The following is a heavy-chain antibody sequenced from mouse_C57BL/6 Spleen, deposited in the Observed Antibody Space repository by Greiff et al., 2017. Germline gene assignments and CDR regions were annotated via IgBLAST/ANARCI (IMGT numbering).Heavy chain of an antibody. J-gene: IGHJ2*01. V-gene: IGHV1-80*01. CDR2: IYPGDGDT. Sequence: QVQLQQSGAELVKPGASVKISCEASGYAFSSYWMNWVKQRPGKGLEWIGTIYPGDGDTNYTGKFKGQATLTADKSSSTAYMQLSSLTSEDAAVYFCARWGTTVGATDDWGKGTTLTGSS. D-gene: IGHD1-1*01. CDR3: ARWGTTVGATDD. CDR1: GYAFSSYW.